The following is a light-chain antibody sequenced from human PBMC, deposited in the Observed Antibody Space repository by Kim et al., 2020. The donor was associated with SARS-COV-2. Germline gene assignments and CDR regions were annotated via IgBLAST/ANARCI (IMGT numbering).Light chain of an antibody. Sequence: LPPGESAPPSSSGHHSVNYYLAWYQQRPGQAPSLLIYDASKRATGIPARFSGSGSGTDFTLTISRLEPEDFAIYYCQQRTNWPFTFGGGTKVEIK. CDR1: HSVNYY. J-gene: IGKJ4*01. V-gene: IGKV3-11*01. CDR2: DAS. CDR3: QQRTNWPFT.